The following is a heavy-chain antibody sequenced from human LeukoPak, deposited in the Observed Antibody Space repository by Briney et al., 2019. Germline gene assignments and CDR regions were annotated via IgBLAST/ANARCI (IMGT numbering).Heavy chain of an antibody. Sequence: GGSLRLSCAASGFTFSSYAMSWVRQAPGKGLEWVSAISGSGGSTYYADSVKGRFTISRDNSKNTLYLQMNSLRAEDTAVYYCTKDRTTYSSGWYSGEIFDYWGQGTLVTVSS. CDR1: GFTFSSYA. J-gene: IGHJ4*02. CDR2: ISGSGGST. CDR3: TKDRTTYSSGWYSGEIFDY. V-gene: IGHV3-23*01. D-gene: IGHD6-19*01.